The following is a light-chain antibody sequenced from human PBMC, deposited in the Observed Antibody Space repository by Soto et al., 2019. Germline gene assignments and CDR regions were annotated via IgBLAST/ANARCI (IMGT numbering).Light chain of an antibody. Sequence: QLVLTQPPSASGTPGQRVTISCSGSSSNIGSNYVYWSQQLPGTDPQLLIYSDSERPSGVPDRFSGSTSDTSDSLAISGLRSEDEDEYYCAAWYDGLSGVVFGGGTKVTVL. CDR1: SSNIGSNY. J-gene: IGLJ2*01. V-gene: IGLV1-47*02. CDR2: SDS. CDR3: AAWYDGLSGVV.